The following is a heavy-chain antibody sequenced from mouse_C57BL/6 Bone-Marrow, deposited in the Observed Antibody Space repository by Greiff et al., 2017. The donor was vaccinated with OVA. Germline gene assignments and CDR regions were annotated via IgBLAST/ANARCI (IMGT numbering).Heavy chain of an antibody. CDR3: AVSLYAMDY. CDR2: IDPSASYT. Sequence: QVQLQQPGAELVMPGASVKLSCKASGYTFTSYWMHWVKQRPGQGLEWIGEIDPSASYTNYNQKFKGKSTLTVDKSSSTAYMQLSSLTSEDSAVYYCAVSLYAMDYWGQGTSVTVSS. CDR1: GYTFTSYW. D-gene: IGHD6-2*01. V-gene: IGHV1-69*01. J-gene: IGHJ4*01.